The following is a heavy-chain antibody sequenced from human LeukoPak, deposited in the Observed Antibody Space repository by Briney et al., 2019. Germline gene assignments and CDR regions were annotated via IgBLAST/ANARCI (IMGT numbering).Heavy chain of an antibody. CDR1: GGSFSSSSYY. Sequence: KPSETLSLTCTVSGGSFSSSSYYWGWIRQPPGKGLEWFGIIYYSGSTYYNPSLKSRVTISGDTSKNQFSLKLRSVTAADTAVYYCARELENTIFGVVSRWFDPWGQGTQVTVSS. D-gene: IGHD3-3*01. J-gene: IGHJ5*02. CDR3: ARELENTIFGVVSRWFDP. V-gene: IGHV4-39*07. CDR2: IYYSGST.